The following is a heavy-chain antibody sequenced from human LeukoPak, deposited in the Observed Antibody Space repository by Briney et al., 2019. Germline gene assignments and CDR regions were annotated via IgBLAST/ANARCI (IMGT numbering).Heavy chain of an antibody. CDR3: ARDGTAAGLYFDL. D-gene: IGHD6-13*01. J-gene: IGHJ4*01. V-gene: IGHV3-7*01. CDR1: GFTFSSYW. CDR2: IKQDGGEK. Sequence: GGSLRLSCAVSGFTFSSYWMNWVRQAPGKGLEWVANIKQDGGEKSYVDSVKGRFTISRDNAKNSLYLQMSSLRAEDTAAYYCARDGTAAGLYFDLWGQGTLVTVSS.